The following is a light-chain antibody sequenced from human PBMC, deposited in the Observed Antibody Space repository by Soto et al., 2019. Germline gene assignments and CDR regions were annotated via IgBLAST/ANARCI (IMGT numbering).Light chain of an antibody. CDR3: TSYTSDNRNYV. V-gene: IGLV2-14*01. CDR2: EVS. J-gene: IGLJ1*01. Sequence: QSVLTQPASVSGSPGQSITISCTGTSSDVGAYTSVSWYQQHPGKAPKLMIYEVSNRPSGVSNRFSGSKSANTASLTISGLQADDEAHYYCTSYTSDNRNYVFGTGTK. CDR1: SSDVGAYTS.